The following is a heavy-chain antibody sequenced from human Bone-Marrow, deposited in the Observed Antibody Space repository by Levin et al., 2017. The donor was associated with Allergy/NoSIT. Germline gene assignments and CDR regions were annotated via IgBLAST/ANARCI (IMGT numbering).Heavy chain of an antibody. CDR3: AKYNYDFSSGHYAFDY. CDR1: GFTFSSYA. D-gene: IGHD3-3*01. J-gene: IGHJ4*02. V-gene: IGHV3-23*01. CDR2: ISGSGSNT. Sequence: GESLKISCAASGFTFSSYAMSWVRQAPGKGLEWVSVISGSGSNTYYAASVKGRFTLSRDNSKNTLYMVMNSLRAEDTGVYYCAKYNYDFSSGHYAFDYWGQGTLVTVSS.